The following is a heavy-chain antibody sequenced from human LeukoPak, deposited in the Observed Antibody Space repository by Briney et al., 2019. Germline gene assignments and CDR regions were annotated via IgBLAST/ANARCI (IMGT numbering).Heavy chain of an antibody. J-gene: IGHJ4*02. CDR2: ITSSGGTT. CDR3: ARDQRCFGELDF. Sequence: PGGSLRLSCAASGFTFSSSEMNWVRQAPGKGLEWVSYITSSGGTTYYADSVKGRFTISRDNARNSLFLQTNSLRAEDTAVYYCARDQRCFGELDFWGQGTLVTVSS. CDR1: GFTFSSSE. D-gene: IGHD3-10*01. V-gene: IGHV3-48*03.